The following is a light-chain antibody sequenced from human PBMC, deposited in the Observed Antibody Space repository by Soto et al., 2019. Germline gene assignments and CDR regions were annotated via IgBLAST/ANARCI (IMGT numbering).Light chain of an antibody. V-gene: IGKV1-5*03. CDR3: QQYNSYPLT. CDR2: RAS. J-gene: IGKJ4*01. Sequence: DIQMTQSPSTLSASVGDRVTITCRASQSISSWLAWYQLKPGKAPKLLIYRASILQSGVPSRFGGSGSGTEFTLTISSLQPDDFAAYYCQQYNSYPLTFGGGTKVEIK. CDR1: QSISSW.